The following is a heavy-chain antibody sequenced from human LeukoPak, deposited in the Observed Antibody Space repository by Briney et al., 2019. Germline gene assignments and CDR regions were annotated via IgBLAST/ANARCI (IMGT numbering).Heavy chain of an antibody. D-gene: IGHD6-19*01. CDR3: AKVSGIAVAGASDY. CDR2: IRYDGSNK. Sequence: GGSLRLSCAASGFTFSSYGMHWVRQAPGKGLEWVAFIRYDGSNKYYADSVKGRFTISRDNSKNTLYLQMNSLRAEDTAVYYCAKVSGIAVAGASDYWGQGTLVTVSS. V-gene: IGHV3-30*02. CDR1: GFTFSSYG. J-gene: IGHJ4*02.